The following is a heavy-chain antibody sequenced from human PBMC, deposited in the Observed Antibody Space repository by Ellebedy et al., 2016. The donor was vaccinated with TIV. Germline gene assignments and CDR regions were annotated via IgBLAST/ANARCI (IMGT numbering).Heavy chain of an antibody. CDR2: IIPIFGTA. CDR3: ARGGWELGSQGAFDI. D-gene: IGHD1-26*01. J-gene: IGHJ3*02. V-gene: IGHV1-69*13. CDR1: GGTFSSYA. Sequence: SVKVSCXASGGTFSSYAISWVRQAPGQGLEWMGGIIPIFGTANYAQKFQGRVTITADESTSTAYMELSSLRSEDTAVYYCARGGWELGSQGAFDIWGQGTMVTVSS.